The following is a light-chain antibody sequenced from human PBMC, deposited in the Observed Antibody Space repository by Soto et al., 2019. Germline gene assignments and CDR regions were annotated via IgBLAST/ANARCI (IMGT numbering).Light chain of an antibody. CDR3: QQADNFPLT. CDR1: QSISSY. CDR2: AAS. J-gene: IGKJ5*01. Sequence: DIQMTQSPSSLSASVGDRVTITCRASQSISSYLNWYQQKPGKAPKLLIYAASSLQSGVPSRFSASGSATEFTLTISSVHPEDYATYYCQQADNFPLTFGQGTRLEIK. V-gene: IGKV1-39*01.